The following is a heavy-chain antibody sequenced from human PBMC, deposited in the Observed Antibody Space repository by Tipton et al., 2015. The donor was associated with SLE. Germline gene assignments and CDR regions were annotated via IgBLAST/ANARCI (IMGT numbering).Heavy chain of an antibody. J-gene: IGHJ4*02. D-gene: IGHD2-2*02. V-gene: IGHV4-39*01. CDR3: VTGPYTDYFFVC. CDR1: GGSFSGYY. Sequence: GLVKPSETLSLTCGVFGGSFSGYYWGWIRQPPGKGLEWIGIIFYRGTTYYNPSLKSRVTISVDASRKQFSLRLRSVTAADTGVYYCVTGPYTDYFFVCWGQGTLVTVSS. CDR2: IFYRGTT.